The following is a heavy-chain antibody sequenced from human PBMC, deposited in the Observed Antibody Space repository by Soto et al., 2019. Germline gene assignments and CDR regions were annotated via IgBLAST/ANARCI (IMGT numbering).Heavy chain of an antibody. V-gene: IGHV3-23*01. CDR3: VKGDYGSGSEATAMDV. Sequence: HPGGSLRLSCAASGFSFSSYAMTWVRQAPGKGLEWVSVISGGGGGTYYADSVKGRFTISRDNSKDTLYLQMNSLRAEDTAVYYCVKGDYGSGSEATAMDVWGQGTTVTVSS. CDR2: ISGGGGGT. CDR1: GFSFSSYA. J-gene: IGHJ6*02. D-gene: IGHD3-10*01.